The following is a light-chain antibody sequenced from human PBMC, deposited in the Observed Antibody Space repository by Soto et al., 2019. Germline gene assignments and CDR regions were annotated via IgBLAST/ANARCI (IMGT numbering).Light chain of an antibody. CDR2: DVS. V-gene: IGLV2-11*01. J-gene: IGLJ1*01. CDR3: CSYAGNYIYV. Sequence: QSALAQPASVSGSPGQSITISCTGTRSDIGRYNYVSWYQQHPGEAPKLLIYDVSQRPSGVPDRFSGSKSGNTASLTISGLLAEDEADYYCCSYAGNYIYVFGTGTKLTVL. CDR1: RSDIGRYNY.